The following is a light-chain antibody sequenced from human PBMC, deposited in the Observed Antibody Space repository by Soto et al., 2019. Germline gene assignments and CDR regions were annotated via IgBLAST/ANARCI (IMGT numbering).Light chain of an antibody. Sequence: DIVMTQSPDSLAVSLGERATINCKSSQSVLYSSNNKNYLAWYQQKPGQPPKLLISWASTRESGVPDRFSGSGSGTDFTLTISSLQAEDVAVYYCQQYYDAPQNFGQGTKVEIK. V-gene: IGKV4-1*01. CDR3: QQYYDAPQN. J-gene: IGKJ1*01. CDR1: QSVLYSSNNKNY. CDR2: WAS.